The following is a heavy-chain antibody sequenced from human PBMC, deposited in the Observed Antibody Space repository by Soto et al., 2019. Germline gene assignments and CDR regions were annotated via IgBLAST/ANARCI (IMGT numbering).Heavy chain of an antibody. J-gene: IGHJ6*03. Sequence: GGSLRLSCAASGFTFSSYGMHWVRQAPGKGLEWVAVISYDGSNKYYADSVKGRFTISRDNSKNTLYLQMNSLRAEDTAVYYCAKDSAGSSWYPYYYYYYMDVWGKGTTVTVSS. CDR1: GFTFSSYG. D-gene: IGHD6-13*01. V-gene: IGHV3-30*18. CDR2: ISYDGSNK. CDR3: AKDSAGSSWYPYYYYYYMDV.